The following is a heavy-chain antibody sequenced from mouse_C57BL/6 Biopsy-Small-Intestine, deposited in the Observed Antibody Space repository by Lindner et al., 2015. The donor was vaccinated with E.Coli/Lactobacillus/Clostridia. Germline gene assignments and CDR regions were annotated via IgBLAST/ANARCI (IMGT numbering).Heavy chain of an antibody. J-gene: IGHJ2*01. D-gene: IGHD2-3*01. Sequence: VQLQESGPELVKPGASVKISCKASGYAFSSFWMNWVKQRPGQGLEWIGYMNPTSGYTECNQKFKDEATLTADKSSSTAYMQLSGLTYEDSAVYYCARSDGYYVYFDYWGQGTTLTVSA. CDR3: ARSDGYYVYFDY. V-gene: IGHV1-7*01. CDR2: MNPTSGYT. CDR1: GYAFSSFW.